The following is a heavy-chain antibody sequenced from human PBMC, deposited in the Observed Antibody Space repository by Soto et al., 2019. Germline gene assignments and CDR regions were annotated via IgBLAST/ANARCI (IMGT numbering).Heavy chain of an antibody. D-gene: IGHD6-19*01. CDR2: IYYSGST. CDR3: ARRYSSGWHWFDP. Sequence: PSETLSLTCTVSGGSISSYYWSWIRQPPGKGLEWIGYIYYSGSTNYNPSLKSRVTISVDTSKNQFSLKLSSVTAADTAVYYCARRYSSGWHWFDPWGQGTLVTVS. V-gene: IGHV4-59*01. CDR1: GGSISSYY. J-gene: IGHJ5*02.